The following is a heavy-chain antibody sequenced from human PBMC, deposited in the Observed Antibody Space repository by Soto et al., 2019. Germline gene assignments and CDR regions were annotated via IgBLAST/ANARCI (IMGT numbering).Heavy chain of an antibody. V-gene: IGHV1-69*13. Sequence: VKGSLQGSGGTFRSYAISWGGQAPGQGLEWMGGIIPIFGTANYAQKFQGRVTITADESTSTAYMELSSLRSEDTAVYYCASNPLGAAGDRNWGQGTLVPSPQ. J-gene: IGHJ4*02. D-gene: IGHD6-13*01. CDR2: IIPIFGTA. CDR3: ASNPLGAAGDRN. CDR1: GGTFRSYA.